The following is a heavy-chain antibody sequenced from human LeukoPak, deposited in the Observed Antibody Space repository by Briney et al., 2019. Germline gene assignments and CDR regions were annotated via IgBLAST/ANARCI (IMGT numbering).Heavy chain of an antibody. Sequence: SETLSLTCTVSGDGINSYYWSWVRQPPGRGLEWLGDIYFSGSTKYNPSLENRITISVDRSKSQFYLTLRSVTAADTAVYFCARDLNHGFNYYYYGLEVWGQGTTVTVSS. CDR2: IYFSGST. D-gene: IGHD3-9*01. CDR1: GDGINSYY. CDR3: ARDLNHGFNYYYYGLEV. V-gene: IGHV4-59*01. J-gene: IGHJ6*02.